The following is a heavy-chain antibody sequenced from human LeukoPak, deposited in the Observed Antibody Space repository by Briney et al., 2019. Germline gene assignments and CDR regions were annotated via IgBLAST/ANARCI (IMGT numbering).Heavy chain of an antibody. D-gene: IGHD6-19*01. CDR1: GFTFAEYT. CDR2: ISWNGARI. J-gene: IGHJ4*02. CDR3: VKDLVAASENVRGWYPMDY. Sequence: GGSLRLSCAASGFTFAEYTMHWVRQAPGKGLEWVSLISWNGARIHYGDSVKGRFTISRDNSKNSLYLQMNSLRTEDTALYYCVKDLVAASENVRGWYPMDYWGQGALVTVSS. V-gene: IGHV3-43*01.